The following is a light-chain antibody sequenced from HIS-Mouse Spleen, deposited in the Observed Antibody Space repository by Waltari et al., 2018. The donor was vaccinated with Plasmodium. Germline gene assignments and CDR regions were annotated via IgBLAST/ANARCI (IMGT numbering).Light chain of an antibody. CDR3: SSYTSSSTLNYV. J-gene: IGLJ1*01. CDR1: SSAVGGYNY. CDR2: EFS. V-gene: IGLV2-14*01. Sequence: QSALTQPASVSGSPGQSITISCTGTSSAVGGYNYVSWYQQHPGKAPKLMIYEFSNRPSGVSNRFSGSKSGNTASLTISGLQAEDEADYYCSSYTSSSTLNYVFGTGTKVTVL.